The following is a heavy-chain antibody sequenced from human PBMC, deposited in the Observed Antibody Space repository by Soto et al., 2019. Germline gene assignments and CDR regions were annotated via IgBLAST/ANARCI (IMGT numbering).Heavy chain of an antibody. CDR3: ARDAFVVVTAALYYFDY. V-gene: IGHV1-46*01. D-gene: IGHD2-21*02. CDR2: INPSGGST. CDR1: GYTFTSYY. Sequence: ASVKVSCKASGYTFTSYYMHWVRQAPGQGLEWMGIINPSGGSTSYAQKFQGRVTMTRDTSTSTVYMELSSLRSEDTAVYYCARDAFVVVTAALYYFDYWGQGTLVTVSP. J-gene: IGHJ4*02.